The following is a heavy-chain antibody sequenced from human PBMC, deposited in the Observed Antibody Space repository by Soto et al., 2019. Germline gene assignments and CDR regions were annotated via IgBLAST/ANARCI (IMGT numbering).Heavy chain of an antibody. CDR3: ARDSIAVAGMIIDY. CDR2: ISHDGSNK. CDR1: GFTFSSYA. V-gene: IGHV3-30-3*01. J-gene: IGHJ4*02. D-gene: IGHD6-19*01. Sequence: GSLRLSCAASGFTFSSYAMHWVRQAPGKGLEWVAVISHDGSNKYYADSVKGRFTISRDNSKNTLYLQMNSLRAEDTAVYYCARDSIAVAGMIIDYWGQGTLVTVSS.